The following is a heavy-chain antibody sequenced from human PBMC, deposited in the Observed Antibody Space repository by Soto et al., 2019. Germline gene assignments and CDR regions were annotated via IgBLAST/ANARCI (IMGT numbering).Heavy chain of an antibody. CDR3: ARDYDSCSGGSCYLAWFDP. V-gene: IGHV1-46*01. Sequence: ASVKVSCKASGYTFTSYYMHWVRQAPGQGLEWMGIINPSGGSTSYAQKFQGRVTMTRDTSTSTVYMELSSLRAEDTDVYYCARDYDSCSGGSCYLAWFDPWGQGTLVTVS. D-gene: IGHD2-15*01. CDR2: INPSGGST. J-gene: IGHJ5*02. CDR1: GYTFTSYY.